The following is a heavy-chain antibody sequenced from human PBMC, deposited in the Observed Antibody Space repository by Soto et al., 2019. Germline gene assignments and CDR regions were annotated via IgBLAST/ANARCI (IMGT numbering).Heavy chain of an antibody. CDR1: GGSFSGYY. V-gene: IGHV4-34*01. CDR3: RADIVATIKEVDY. J-gene: IGHJ4*02. Sequence: QVQLQQWGAGLLKPSETLSLTCAVYGGSFSGYYWSWIRQPPGKGLEWIGEFNHSGSTNYNPSLKSRVTISVDTSKNQFSLKLSSVTAADTAVYYCRADIVATIKEVDYWGQGTLVTVSS. CDR2: FNHSGST. D-gene: IGHD5-12*01.